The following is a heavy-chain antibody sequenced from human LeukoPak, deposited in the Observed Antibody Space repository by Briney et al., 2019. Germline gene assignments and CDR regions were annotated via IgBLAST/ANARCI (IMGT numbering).Heavy chain of an antibody. Sequence: GGSLRLSCAASGFTFSSYAMSWVRQAPGKGLEWVSAISGSAGSTYYADSVKGRFTIFRDNSKNTLYLQMNSLRAEDTALYYCAKDQGSGLGSYSWGYFDYWGQGTLVTVSS. V-gene: IGHV3-23*01. CDR2: ISGSAGST. CDR3: AKDQGSGLGSYSWGYFDY. J-gene: IGHJ4*02. D-gene: IGHD3-10*01. CDR1: GFTFSSYA.